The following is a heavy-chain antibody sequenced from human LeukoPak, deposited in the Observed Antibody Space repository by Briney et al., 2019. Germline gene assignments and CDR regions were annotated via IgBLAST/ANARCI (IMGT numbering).Heavy chain of an antibody. V-gene: IGHV1-69*04. CDR1: GGTFSSYA. J-gene: IGHJ4*02. CDR2: IIPILGIA. CDR3: AKDIIAVAGTPFDY. D-gene: IGHD6-19*01. Sequence: SVKVSCKASGGTFSSYAISWARQAPGQGLEWMGRIIPILGIANYAQKFQGRVTITADKSTSTAYMELSSLRSEDTAVYYCAKDIIAVAGTPFDYWGQGTLVTVSS.